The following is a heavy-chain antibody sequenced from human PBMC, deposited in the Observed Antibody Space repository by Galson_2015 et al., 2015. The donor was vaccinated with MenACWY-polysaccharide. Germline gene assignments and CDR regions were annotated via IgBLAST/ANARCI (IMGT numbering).Heavy chain of an antibody. J-gene: IGHJ4*02. CDR3: ARGEKYSGSYYILH. CDR1: GYSISSGYY. Sequence: ATLSLTCAVAGYSISSGYYWGWIRPRPGKGLEWIGRIYHSENTYSNPSHKSLVTITVNTTKNQFSLKQSLVTAADTAVYYWARGEKYSGSYYILHWGQGTLVTVSS. CDR2: IYHSENT. D-gene: IGHD1-26*01. V-gene: IGHV4-38-2*01.